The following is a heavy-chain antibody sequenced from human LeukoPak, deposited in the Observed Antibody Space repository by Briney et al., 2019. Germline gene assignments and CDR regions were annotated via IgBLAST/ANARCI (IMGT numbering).Heavy chain of an antibody. D-gene: IGHD5-18*01. J-gene: IGHJ3*02. Sequence: SQTLSLTCAVPGGSISSGGYSWSWIRQPPGKCLEWLGYIYHSGSTYYNPSLKSRVTISVDRSKNQYSLKLSSVTAADTAVYYSARVSLDTAAFDIWGQGTMVTVSS. CDR2: IYHSGST. V-gene: IGHV4-30-2*01. CDR1: GGSISSGGYS. CDR3: ARVSLDTAAFDI.